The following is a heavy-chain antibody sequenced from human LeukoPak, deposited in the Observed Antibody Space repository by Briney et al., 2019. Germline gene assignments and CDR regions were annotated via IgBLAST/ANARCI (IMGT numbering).Heavy chain of an antibody. V-gene: IGHV1-3*01. Sequence: ASVKVSCKASGYTFTSYAMHWVRQAPGQRLEWMGWINAGNGNTKYSQKFQGRVTITRDTSASTAYMELSSLRSEDTAVYYCARDYGAGYSSSWTFDYWGQGTLVTVSS. CDR2: INAGNGNT. CDR3: ARDYGAGYSSSWTFDY. D-gene: IGHD6-13*01. CDR1: GYTFTSYA. J-gene: IGHJ4*02.